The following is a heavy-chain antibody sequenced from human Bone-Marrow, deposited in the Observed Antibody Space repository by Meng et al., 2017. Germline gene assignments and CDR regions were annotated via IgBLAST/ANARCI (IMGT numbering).Heavy chain of an antibody. D-gene: IGHD3-22*01. CDR3: ASSGYYYSYLSC. V-gene: IGHV1-2*06. CDR1: GYTFTGYY. Sequence: SVKVSCKASGYTFTGYYMHWVRQAPGQGLEWMGRINPSSGGTNYAQKFQGRVTMTRDTSISTAYMGLSRLRSDDTAVYYFASSGYYYSYLSCWGQGTLVTVSS. CDR2: INPSSGGT. J-gene: IGHJ4*02.